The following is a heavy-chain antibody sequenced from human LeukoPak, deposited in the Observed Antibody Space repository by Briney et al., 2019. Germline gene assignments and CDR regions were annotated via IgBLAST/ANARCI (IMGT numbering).Heavy chain of an antibody. Sequence: GGSLRLSCAASGFTFSSYWMHWVRQAPGKWLVWVSRIKSDGSSTNYADSVKGRFTISRDNAKNTLSLQMNSLRAEDTAVYYCAASQGPNWFDPWGQGTLVTVSS. V-gene: IGHV3-74*01. CDR1: GFTFSSYW. CDR3: AASQGPNWFDP. J-gene: IGHJ5*02. CDR2: IKSDGSST.